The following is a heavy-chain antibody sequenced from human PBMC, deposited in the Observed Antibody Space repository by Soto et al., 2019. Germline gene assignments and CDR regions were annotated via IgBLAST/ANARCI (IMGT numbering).Heavy chain of an antibody. CDR1: GGSFKSGGYS. V-gene: IGHV4-61*08. CDR2: VYHTGIT. CDR3: ARDFAYFDA. Sequence: PXESLSLSWTVSGGSFKSGGYSWSWIRQPPGKGLEWSVYVYHTGITSYNPSLKSRVSISMDKSKNQFSLNMDSVTAADTAVYFCARDFAYFDAWGQGTLVTVSS. D-gene: IGHD3-3*01. J-gene: IGHJ4*02.